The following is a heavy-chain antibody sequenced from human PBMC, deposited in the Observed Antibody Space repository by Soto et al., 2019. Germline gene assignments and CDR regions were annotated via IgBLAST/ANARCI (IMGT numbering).Heavy chain of an antibody. Sequence: EVQLVESGGGLVKPGGSLRLSCAASDFTITNAWMNWVRQAPGRGLEWVGRIKTKAEGGATDYAAPLKGRFTISSKDSRNTIFLQMNRLKTEDTAVYYCTTGSVEGVWGQRAKVTLSS. CDR2: IKTKAEGGAT. CDR3: TTGSVEGV. CDR1: DFTITNAW. J-gene: IGHJ6*01. D-gene: IGHD2-15*01. V-gene: IGHV3-15*07.